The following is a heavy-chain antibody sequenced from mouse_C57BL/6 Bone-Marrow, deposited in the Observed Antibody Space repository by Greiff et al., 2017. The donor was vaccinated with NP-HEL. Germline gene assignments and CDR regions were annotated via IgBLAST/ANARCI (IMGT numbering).Heavy chain of an antibody. CDR3: TTGYYCGIGYFDV. D-gene: IGHD1-1*01. V-gene: IGHV14-4*01. J-gene: IGHJ1*03. Sequence: VQLQQSGAELVRPGASVKLSCTASGFNITDDYMHWVKQRPEQGLEWIGWIDPENGDTEYASKFQGKATIPADTSSNTAYRQLSSLTSEVTAVYYCTTGYYCGIGYFDVWGTGPTVTVSS. CDR2: IDPENGDT. CDR1: GFNITDDY.